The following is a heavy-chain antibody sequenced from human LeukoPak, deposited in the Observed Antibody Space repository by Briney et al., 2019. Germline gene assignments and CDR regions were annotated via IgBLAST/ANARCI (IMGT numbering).Heavy chain of an antibody. CDR3: ARGYCSGTACDLDY. D-gene: IGHD2-15*01. CDR1: GFTFSAYA. Sequence: GGSLRLSCEASGFTFSAYAMTWVRQAPGQGLEWVSSIGSDNKPHYSESVKGRFAISRDNSKSMLFLQLNSLRAEDTAVYYCARGYCSGTACDLDYWGQGTLVTVSS. CDR2: IGSDNKP. V-gene: IGHV3-23*05. J-gene: IGHJ4*02.